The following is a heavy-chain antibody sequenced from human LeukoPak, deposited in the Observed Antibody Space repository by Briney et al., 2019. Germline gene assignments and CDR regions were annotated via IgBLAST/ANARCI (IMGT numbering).Heavy chain of an antibody. CDR2: IYYSGST. CDR1: GGSITSNSYY. D-gene: IGHD2-2*01. CDR3: ARDRGYCSSTSCYGWFDP. Sequence: PSETLSLTCTVSGGSITSNSYYWGWIRQPPGKGLEWIGNIYYSGSTNYNPSLKSRVTISVDTSKNQFSLKLSSVTAADTAVYYCARDRGYCSSTSCYGWFDPWGQGTLVTVSS. V-gene: IGHV4-39*07. J-gene: IGHJ5*02.